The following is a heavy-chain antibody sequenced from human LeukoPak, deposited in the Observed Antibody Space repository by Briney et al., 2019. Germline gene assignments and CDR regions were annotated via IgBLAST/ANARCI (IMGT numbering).Heavy chain of an antibody. D-gene: IGHD2-2*02. Sequence: GESLKISCKGSGYNFIRYWIGWVRQMPGKGLEWMGSIYPGDSDTRYSPSFQGQVTISADKSISTAYLQWSSLKASDTAMYYCARLPLPAVISFSYYMDDWGKGTTVTVSS. CDR2: IYPGDSDT. CDR3: ARLPLPAVISFSYYMDD. V-gene: IGHV5-51*01. J-gene: IGHJ6*03. CDR1: GYNFIRYW.